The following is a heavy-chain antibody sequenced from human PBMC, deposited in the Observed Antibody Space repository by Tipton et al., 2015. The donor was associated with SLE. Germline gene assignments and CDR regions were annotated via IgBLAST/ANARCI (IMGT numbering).Heavy chain of an antibody. V-gene: IGHV4-59*11. CDR3: ARGVLSSSWTLDGMDV. CDR2: VYDSGRT. Sequence: TLSLTCTVSGDSISRHYWTWIRQPPGRGLEWIGCVYDSGRTNYNPSLKSRVIFSVDMSKNQFSLKLSSVTAADTAVYYCARGVLSSSWTLDGMDVWGQGTTVTVSS. J-gene: IGHJ6*02. D-gene: IGHD6-13*01. CDR1: GDSISRHY.